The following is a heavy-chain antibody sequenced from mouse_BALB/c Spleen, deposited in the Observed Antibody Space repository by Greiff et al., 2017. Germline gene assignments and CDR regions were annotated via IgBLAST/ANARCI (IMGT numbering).Heavy chain of an antibody. CDR3: ARDGWLLRDYFDY. V-gene: IGHV2-9*02. J-gene: IGHJ2*01. D-gene: IGHD2-3*01. CDR1: GFSLTSYG. CDR2: IWAGGST. Sequence: VKLVESGPGLVAPSQSLSITCTVSGFSLTSYGVHWVRQPPGKGLEWLGVIWAGGSTNYNSALMSRLSISKDNSKSQVFLKMNSLQTDDTAMYYCARDGWLLRDYFDYWGQGTTLTVSS.